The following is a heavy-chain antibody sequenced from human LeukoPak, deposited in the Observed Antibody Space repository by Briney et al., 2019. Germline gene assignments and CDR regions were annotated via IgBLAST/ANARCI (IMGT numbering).Heavy chain of an antibody. CDR1: GDIVSSNSAP. Sequence: SQTLSLTCAISGDIVSSNSAPWNWIRQSPARGLEWLGRTYYRSKWYNDYAVSVKSRITINPDTSKNQFSLQLNSVTPEDTAVYYCARVVGYEDNWFDPWGQGTLVTVSS. D-gene: IGHD5-12*01. CDR3: ARVVGYEDNWFDP. CDR2: TYYRSKWYN. J-gene: IGHJ5*02. V-gene: IGHV6-1*01.